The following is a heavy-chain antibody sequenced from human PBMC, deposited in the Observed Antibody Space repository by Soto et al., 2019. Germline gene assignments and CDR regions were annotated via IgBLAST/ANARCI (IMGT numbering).Heavy chain of an antibody. Sequence: PSETLSLTCAVSGDSISSGGHSWSWIRQPPGKALEWIGYIYNGGTTLYNASLKSRVTISVDTSKNQFSLRLTSVTAADTAVYYCARIRTGYYYADYRGQGAPVTVSS. CDR1: GDSISSGGHS. CDR2: IYNGGTT. D-gene: IGHD3-22*01. J-gene: IGHJ4*02. CDR3: ARIRTGYYYADY. V-gene: IGHV4-30-2*01.